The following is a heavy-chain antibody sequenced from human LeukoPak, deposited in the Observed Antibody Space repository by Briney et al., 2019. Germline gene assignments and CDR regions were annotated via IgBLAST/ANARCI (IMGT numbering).Heavy chain of an antibody. Sequence: SVKVSCKASGGTFSSYAISWVRQAPGQGLEWMGRIIPIFGTANYAQKFQGRVTITTDESTSTAYMELSSLRSEDTAVYYCARVRAATGTWLDYWGQGTLVTVSS. D-gene: IGHD6-13*01. CDR1: GGTFSSYA. J-gene: IGHJ4*02. V-gene: IGHV1-69*05. CDR3: ARVRAATGTWLDY. CDR2: IIPIFGTA.